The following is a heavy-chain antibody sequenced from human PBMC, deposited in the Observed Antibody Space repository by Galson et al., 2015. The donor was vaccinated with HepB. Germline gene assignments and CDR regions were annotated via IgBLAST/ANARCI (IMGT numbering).Heavy chain of an antibody. J-gene: IGHJ4*02. CDR2: IYPGDSDT. CDR1: GYSFTSYW. Sequence: QSGAEVKKPGESLKISCKGSGYSFTSYWIGWVRQMPGKGLEWMGIIYPGDSDTRYSPSFQGQVTISADKSISTAYLQWSSLKASDTAMYYCARLEGVGGSLYDYVWGSYRYSGPFDYWGQGTLVTVSS. D-gene: IGHD3-16*02. V-gene: IGHV5-51*01. CDR3: ARLEGVGGSLYDYVWGSYRYSGPFDY.